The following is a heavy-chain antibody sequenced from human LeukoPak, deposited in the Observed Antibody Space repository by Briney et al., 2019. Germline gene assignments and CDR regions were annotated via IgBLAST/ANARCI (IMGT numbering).Heavy chain of an antibody. J-gene: IGHJ4*02. CDR3: AKAAAAGPGYFDY. V-gene: IGHV4-31*03. CDR2: IYYSGST. CDR1: GGSISSGGYY. Sequence: SETLSLTCTVSGGSISSGGYYWSWIRQHPGKGLEWIGYIYYSGSTYYNPSLKSRVTISVDTSKNQFSLKLSSVTVADTALYYCAKAAAAGPGYFDYWGQGTLVTVSS. D-gene: IGHD6-13*01.